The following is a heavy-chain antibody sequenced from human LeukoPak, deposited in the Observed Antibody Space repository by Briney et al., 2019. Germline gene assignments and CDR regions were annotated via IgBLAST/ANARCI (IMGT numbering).Heavy chain of an antibody. V-gene: IGHV1-8*01. Sequence: ASVKVSCKASGYTFTSYDFNWVRQATGQRPEWMGWMSPNSGDTGYAQEFQDRVTMTRNTSISTAYMELSSLRSDDTAVYYCARGPPNWGYDYWGPGTLVTVSS. CDR3: ARGPPNWGYDY. CDR1: GYTFTSYD. J-gene: IGHJ4*02. D-gene: IGHD7-27*01. CDR2: MSPNSGDT.